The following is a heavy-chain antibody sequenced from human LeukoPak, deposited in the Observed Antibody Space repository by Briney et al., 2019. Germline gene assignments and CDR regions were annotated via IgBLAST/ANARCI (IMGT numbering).Heavy chain of an antibody. CDR1: GFTVSSNY. Sequence: PGGSLRLSCAASGFTVSSNYMSWVRQAPGKGLEWVSVIYSGGSTYYVDSVKGRFTISRDNSKNTLYLQMNSLRAEDTAVYYCARERSGSYYYYYMDVWGKGTTVTVSS. CDR3: ARERSGSYYYYYMDV. J-gene: IGHJ6*03. V-gene: IGHV3-66*02. D-gene: IGHD1-26*01. CDR2: IYSGGST.